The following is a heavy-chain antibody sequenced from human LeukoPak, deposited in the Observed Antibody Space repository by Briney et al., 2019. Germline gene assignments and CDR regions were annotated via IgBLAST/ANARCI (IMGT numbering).Heavy chain of an antibody. D-gene: IGHD6-13*01. J-gene: IGHJ6*03. CDR3: ARLRAPQPYYYYYMDV. V-gene: IGHV4-61*02. CDR1: GGSISSGSYY. Sequence: SQTLSLTCTVSGGSISSGSYYWSWIRQPAGKGLEWIGRIYTSGSTNYNPSLKSRVTISVDTSKNQFSLKLSSVTAADTAVYYCARLRAPQPYYYYYMDVWGKGTTVTVSS. CDR2: IYTSGST.